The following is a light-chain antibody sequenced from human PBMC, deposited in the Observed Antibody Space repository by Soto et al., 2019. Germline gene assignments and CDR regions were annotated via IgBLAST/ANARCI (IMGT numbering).Light chain of an antibody. CDR2: AAS. V-gene: IGKV1-17*01. Sequence: DIQMTQSPSSLSASVGDRVTITCRASQGIRDDLGWFQQRAGKAPKRLIYAASSLQRGVPSRFIGSGSGTEFTLTISSLQPEDSATYYCLQYNTFPQYTFGQGTKLEIK. CDR1: QGIRDD. CDR3: LQYNTFPQYT. J-gene: IGKJ2*01.